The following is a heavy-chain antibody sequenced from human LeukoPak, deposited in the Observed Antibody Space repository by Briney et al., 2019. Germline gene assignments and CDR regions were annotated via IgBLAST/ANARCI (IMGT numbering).Heavy chain of an antibody. Sequence: GRSLRLSCAASGFTFDDYAMHWVRQAPGKGLEWVSGISWNSGSIGYADSVKGRFTISRDNAKNSLYLQMNSLRAEDTALYYCAKGWTVTTWGYFDYWGQGTLVTVSS. D-gene: IGHD4-17*01. J-gene: IGHJ4*02. CDR3: AKGWTVTTWGYFDY. CDR2: ISWNSGSI. CDR1: GFTFDDYA. V-gene: IGHV3-9*01.